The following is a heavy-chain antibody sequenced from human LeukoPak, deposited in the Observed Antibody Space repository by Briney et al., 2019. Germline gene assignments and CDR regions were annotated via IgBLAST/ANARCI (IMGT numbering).Heavy chain of an antibody. Sequence: LGGSLRLSCAASGFTFSSYAMSWVRQAPGKGLEWVSAISGSGGSTYYADSVKGRFTISRDNSKNTLYLQMNSLRAEDTAVYYCAKDPRHRDYYDSSGYYWGQGTLVTVSS. V-gene: IGHV3-23*01. D-gene: IGHD3-22*01. CDR1: GFTFSSYA. CDR2: ISGSGGST. CDR3: AKDPRHRDYYDSSGYY. J-gene: IGHJ4*02.